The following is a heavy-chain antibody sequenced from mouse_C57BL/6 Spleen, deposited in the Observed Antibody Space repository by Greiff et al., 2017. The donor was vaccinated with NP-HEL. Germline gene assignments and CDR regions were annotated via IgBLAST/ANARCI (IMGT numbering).Heavy chain of an antibody. V-gene: IGHV5-9*01. CDR1: GFTFSSYT. CDR2: ISGGGGNT. Sequence: EVQRVESGGGLVKPGGSLKLSCAASGFTFSSYTMSWVRQTPEKRLEWVATISGGGGNTYYPDSVKGRFTISRDNAKNTLYLQMSSLRSEDTALYYCARRRIYYDYDEGAMDYWGQGTSVTVSS. J-gene: IGHJ4*01. D-gene: IGHD2-4*01. CDR3: ARRRIYYDYDEGAMDY.